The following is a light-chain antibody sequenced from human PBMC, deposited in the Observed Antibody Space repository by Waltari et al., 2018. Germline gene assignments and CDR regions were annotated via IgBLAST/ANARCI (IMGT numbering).Light chain of an antibody. J-gene: IGLJ2*01. CDR1: SLRTNY. V-gene: IGLV3-19*01. Sequence: SSELTQDPAVSVALGQTVRITCQGDSLRTNYASWDKQKAGQAPVLVIYGKNNRPSGIPDRFSGYSSGNTASLTITGAQAEDEADYYCNSRDSSGNHLVFGGGTKLTVL. CDR3: NSRDSSGNHLV. CDR2: GKN.